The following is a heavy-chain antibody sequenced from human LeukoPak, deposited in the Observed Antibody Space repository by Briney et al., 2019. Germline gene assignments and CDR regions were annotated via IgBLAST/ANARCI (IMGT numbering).Heavy chain of an antibody. V-gene: IGHV3-74*01. CDR2: INSDGINT. Sequence: GGSLRLSCAASGFTFSNYWMHWVRQAPGKGLVWVSRINSDGINTSYADSVKGRFTISRDNAKNTLNLQMNSLRAEDTAVYYCAREDYDSSGYDYWGQGTLVTVSS. CDR3: AREDYDSSGYDY. CDR1: GFTFSNYW. J-gene: IGHJ4*02. D-gene: IGHD3-22*01.